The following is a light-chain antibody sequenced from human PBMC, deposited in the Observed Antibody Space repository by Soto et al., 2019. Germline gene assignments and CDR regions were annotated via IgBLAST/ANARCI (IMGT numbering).Light chain of an antibody. J-gene: IGKJ3*01. CDR3: QQYHIYPFV. Sequence: IQMTQSPSTLSASIGDRVSISCRASQSVSDWLAWYQQRPGQAPKLLIYRTSNLETGVPSRFSGDGSGTEFTLTITSLEPDDFGTYYCQQYHIYPFVFGPGTKVDMK. CDR2: RTS. CDR1: QSVSDW. V-gene: IGKV1-5*03.